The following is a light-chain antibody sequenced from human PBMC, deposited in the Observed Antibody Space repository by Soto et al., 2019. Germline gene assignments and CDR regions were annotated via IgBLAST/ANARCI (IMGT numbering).Light chain of an antibody. CDR2: DAS. J-gene: IGKJ2*01. CDR1: QSVSSY. V-gene: IGKV3-11*01. Sequence: EIVLTQSPATLSLSPGERASLSCRASQSVSSYVAWFPQKPGQAPRLLIYDASNRATGILARFSGSGSGTDFTLTIGSLESEDFAVYYCQQRSSWHRYTFGQGTKLEIK. CDR3: QQRSSWHRYT.